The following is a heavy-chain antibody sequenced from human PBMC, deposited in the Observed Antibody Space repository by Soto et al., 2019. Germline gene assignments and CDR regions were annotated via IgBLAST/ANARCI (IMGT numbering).Heavy chain of an antibody. CDR1: GYTFTSYG. CDR3: ARDQEPMITFGGVIVPQDY. Sequence: ASVKVSCKASGYTFTSYGISWVRQAPGQGLEWMGWISAYNGNTNYAQKLQGRVTMTTDTSTSTAYMELRSLRSDDTAVYYCARDQEPMITFGGVIVPQDYWGQGTLVTVSS. V-gene: IGHV1-18*01. J-gene: IGHJ4*02. CDR2: ISAYNGNT. D-gene: IGHD3-16*02.